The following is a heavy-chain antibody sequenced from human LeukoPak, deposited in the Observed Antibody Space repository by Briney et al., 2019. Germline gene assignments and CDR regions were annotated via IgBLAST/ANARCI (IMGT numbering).Heavy chain of an antibody. D-gene: IGHD2-21*01. Sequence: SETLSLTCTVSGGSISSGGYYWSWIRQPPGKGLEWIGYIYHSGSTYYNPSLKSRVTISVDRSKNQFSLRLSSVTAADTAVYYCARDVYSYCGGDCRHAFDIWGQGTMVTVSS. J-gene: IGHJ3*02. CDR1: GGSISSGGYY. V-gene: IGHV4-30-2*01. CDR2: IYHSGST. CDR3: ARDVYSYCGGDCRHAFDI.